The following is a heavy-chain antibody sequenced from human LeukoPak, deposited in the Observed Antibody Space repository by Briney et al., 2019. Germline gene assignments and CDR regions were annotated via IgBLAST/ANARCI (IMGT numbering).Heavy chain of an antibody. J-gene: IGHJ3*02. V-gene: IGHV6-1*01. D-gene: IGHD6-19*01. CDR1: GDSVSSNSAT. CDR3: ARGRIAVAVPDAFDI. Sequence: SQTLSLTCAISGDSVSSNSATWTWIWQSPSRGLEWLGRTYYRSKWYNDYAVSVKSRITINPDTSKNQFSLQLNSVTPEDTAVYYCARGRIAVAVPDAFDIWGQGTMVTVSS. CDR2: TYYRSKWYN.